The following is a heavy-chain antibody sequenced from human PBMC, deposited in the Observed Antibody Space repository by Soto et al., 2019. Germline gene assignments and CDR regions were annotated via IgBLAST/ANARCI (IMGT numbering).Heavy chain of an antibody. J-gene: IGHJ6*02. Sequence: SVKVSCKASGGTFSSYAISWVRQAPGQGLEWMGGIIPIFGTANYAQKFQGRVTITADESTSTAYMELSSLRSEDTAVYYCARINIEVDRGVIITIGPPVFGMDVWGQGTTVTVSS. D-gene: IGHD3-10*01. CDR1: GGTFSSYA. V-gene: IGHV1-69*13. CDR2: IIPIFGTA. CDR3: ARINIEVDRGVIITIGPPVFGMDV.